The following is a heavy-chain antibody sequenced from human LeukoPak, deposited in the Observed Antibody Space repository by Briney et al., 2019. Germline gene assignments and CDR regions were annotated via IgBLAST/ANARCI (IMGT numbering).Heavy chain of an antibody. CDR2: NNGDGSTT. CDR1: GFRLSGYW. V-gene: IGHV3-74*01. CDR3: ARDPRNVGLAP. D-gene: IGHD2-15*01. J-gene: IGHJ5*02. Sequence: PEGSLRPSCVASGFRLSGYWMYWVRQAPGKGLMYISRNNGDGSTTNYADVVKGRFTMSRDNVKNTLYLQMNSLRVEDTAVYYCARDPRNVGLAPWGQGTLVTVSS.